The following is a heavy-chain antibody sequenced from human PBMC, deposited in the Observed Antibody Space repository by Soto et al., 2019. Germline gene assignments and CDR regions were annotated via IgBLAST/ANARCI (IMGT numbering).Heavy chain of an antibody. CDR2: IYYSGST. J-gene: IGHJ4*02. V-gene: IGHV4-31*03. CDR1: GGSISSGGYY. CDR3: ARVMDYYDSSGYFDH. Sequence: SETLSLTCTVSGGSISSGGYYWSWIRQHPGKGLEWIGYIYYSGSTYYNPSLKSRVTISVDTSKNQFSLKLSSVTAADTAVYYCARVMDYYDSSGYFDHWGQGTLVTVSA. D-gene: IGHD3-22*01.